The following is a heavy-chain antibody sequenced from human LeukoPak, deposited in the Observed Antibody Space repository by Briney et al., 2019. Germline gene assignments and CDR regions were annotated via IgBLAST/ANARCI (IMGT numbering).Heavy chain of an antibody. J-gene: IGHJ5*02. CDR1: GGSISSSSYY. Sequence: SETLSLTCTVSGGSISSSSYYWGWIRQPPGKGLEWIGSIYYSGSTYYNPSLKSRVTISVDTSRNQFSLKLSSVTAADTAVYYCARMDNPDNWFDPWGQGTLVTVSS. CDR2: IYYSGST. V-gene: IGHV4-39*01. CDR3: ARMDNPDNWFDP. D-gene: IGHD1-1*01.